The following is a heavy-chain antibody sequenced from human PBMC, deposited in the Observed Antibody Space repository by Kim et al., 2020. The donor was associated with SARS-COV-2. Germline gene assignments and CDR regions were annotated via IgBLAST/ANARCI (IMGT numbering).Heavy chain of an antibody. CDR3: AKDPAQLWLRGYYFDY. CDR1: GFTFSSYA. J-gene: IGHJ4*02. Sequence: GGSLRLSCAASGFTFSSYAMSWVRQAPGKGLEWVSAISGSGGSTYYADSVKGRFTISRDNSKNTLYLQMNSLRAEDTAVYYCAKDPAQLWLRGYYFDYWGQGTLVTVSS. V-gene: IGHV3-23*01. D-gene: IGHD5-18*01. CDR2: ISGSGGST.